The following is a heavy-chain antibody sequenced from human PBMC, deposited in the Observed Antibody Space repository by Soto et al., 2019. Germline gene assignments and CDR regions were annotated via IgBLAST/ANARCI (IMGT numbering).Heavy chain of an antibody. J-gene: IGHJ4*02. CDR2: ISGSGDST. D-gene: IGHD1-26*01. CDR3: AKDLQWELPQVGFDY. V-gene: IGHV3-23*01. Sequence: EVQLLESGGGLVQPGGSLRLSCAASGFTFSSYAISWVRQAPGKGLEWVSAISGSGDSTYYADSVKGRLTISRDNSKNTLFLQMNSLRAEDTAVYYCAKDLQWELPQVGFDYWGQGTLVTVSS. CDR1: GFTFSSYA.